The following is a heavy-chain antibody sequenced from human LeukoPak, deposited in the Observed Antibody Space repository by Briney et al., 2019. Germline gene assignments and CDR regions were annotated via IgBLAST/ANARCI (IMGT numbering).Heavy chain of an antibody. J-gene: IGHJ4*02. D-gene: IGHD2-2*01. CDR3: SRGRDQSKTGDY. CDR2: IHPSGIT. Sequence: PSETLSLTCAVYDGSSGYYWSWIRQPPGKGLEWIGEIHPSGITSLSPSLKSRASISADTSKNQFSLKLTSVTAADTALYYCSRGRDQSKTGDYWGQGTLVTVSS. V-gene: IGHV4-34*01. CDR1: DGSSGYY.